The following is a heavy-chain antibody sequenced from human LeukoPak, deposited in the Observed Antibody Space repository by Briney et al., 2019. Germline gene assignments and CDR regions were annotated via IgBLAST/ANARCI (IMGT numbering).Heavy chain of an antibody. Sequence: PGGSLRLSCAASGFTFSSYGMNWVRQAPGKGLEWVTFIRYDGSDKYYAESVKSRITISRDNSKNTLYLQMNSLRAEDTAVYYCAKDSESYDSSGSTIDYWGQGTLVTVSS. V-gene: IGHV3-30*02. CDR1: GFTFSSYG. J-gene: IGHJ4*02. CDR3: AKDSESYDSSGSTIDY. D-gene: IGHD3-22*01. CDR2: IRYDGSDK.